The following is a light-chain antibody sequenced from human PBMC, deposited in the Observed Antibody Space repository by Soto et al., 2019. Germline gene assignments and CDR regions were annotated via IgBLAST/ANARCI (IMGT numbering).Light chain of an antibody. J-gene: IGLJ2*01. CDR1: SSNVGGYNY. CDR2: DVS. Sequence: QSALTQPASVSGSPGQSITISCTGTSSNVGGYNYVSWYQQHPGTAPNLIIFDVSNRPSGVSNRFSGSKSGNSASLTISGLQTEDEADYYCSSYTGSNTPVVFGGGTKLTVL. V-gene: IGLV2-14*01. CDR3: SSYTGSNTPVV.